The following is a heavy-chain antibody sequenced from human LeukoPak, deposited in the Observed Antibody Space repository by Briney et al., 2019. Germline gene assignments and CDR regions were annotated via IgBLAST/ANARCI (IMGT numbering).Heavy chain of an antibody. Sequence: GGSLRLSCAASGFTFSNAWMSWVRQAPGKGLEWVSGINWNGGSTGYADSVKGRSTISRDNAKNSLSLQMNSLRAEDTALYYCARGGIYFSYYYMDVWGKGTTVTVSS. CDR2: INWNGGST. CDR1: GFTFSNAW. CDR3: ARGGIYFSYYYMDV. D-gene: IGHD1-26*01. V-gene: IGHV3-20*04. J-gene: IGHJ6*03.